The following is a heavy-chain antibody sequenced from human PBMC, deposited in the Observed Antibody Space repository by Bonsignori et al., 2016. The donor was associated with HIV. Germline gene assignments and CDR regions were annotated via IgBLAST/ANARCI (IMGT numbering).Heavy chain of an antibody. Sequence: WIRQPPGKGLEWIGSIYHSGSTYYNPSLKSRVTISVDTSKNQFSLKLSSVTAADTAVYYCARRGTGDPTYYFDYWGQGTLVTVSS. CDR3: ARRGTGDPTYYFDY. CDR2: IYHSGST. V-gene: IGHV4-38-2*01. D-gene: IGHD7-27*01. J-gene: IGHJ4*02.